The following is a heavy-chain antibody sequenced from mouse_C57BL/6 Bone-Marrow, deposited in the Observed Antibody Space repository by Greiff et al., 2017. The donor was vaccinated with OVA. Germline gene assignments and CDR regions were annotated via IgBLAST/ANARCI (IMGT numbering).Heavy chain of an antibody. J-gene: IGHJ4*01. V-gene: IGHV1-72*01. CDR1: GYTFTSYW. CDR2: IDPNSGGT. CDR3: ARAGYDPYAMDY. D-gene: IGHD2-3*01. Sequence: QVQLQQSGAELVKPGASVKLSCKASGYTFTSYWMHWVKQRPGRVLEWIGRIDPNSGGTKYNEKFKGKATLTVDKPSSTAYMQLSSLTSEDSAVYYCARAGYDPYAMDYWGKGTSVTVSS.